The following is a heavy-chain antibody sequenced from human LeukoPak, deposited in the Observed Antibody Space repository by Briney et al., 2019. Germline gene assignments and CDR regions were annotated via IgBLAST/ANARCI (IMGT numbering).Heavy chain of an antibody. V-gene: IGHV4-34*01. CDR1: GGSFSGYY. CDR3: APGGTQGNRGSWFDP. J-gene: IGHJ5*02. CDR2: INHSGST. D-gene: IGHD1-1*01. Sequence: KPSETLSLTCAVYGGSFSGYYWSWIRQPPGKGLEWIGEINHSGSTNYNPSLKSRVTISVDTSKNQFSLKLSSVTAADTAVYFCAPGGTQGNRGSWFDPWGQGTLVTVSS.